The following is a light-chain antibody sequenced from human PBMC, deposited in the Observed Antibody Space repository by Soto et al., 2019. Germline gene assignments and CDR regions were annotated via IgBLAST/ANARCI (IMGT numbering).Light chain of an antibody. CDR2: GNS. CDR1: SSNIGAGYD. CDR3: QSYDSSLSGNVV. J-gene: IGLJ2*01. V-gene: IGLV1-40*01. Sequence: QSVLTPPPSVSGAPGPRVTLSCTGSSSNIGAGYDVHWYQQLPGTAPKLLIFGNSTRPSGVPDRFSGSKSGTSASLAITGLQAEDEADYDCQSYDSSLSGNVVFGGGTKLTVL.